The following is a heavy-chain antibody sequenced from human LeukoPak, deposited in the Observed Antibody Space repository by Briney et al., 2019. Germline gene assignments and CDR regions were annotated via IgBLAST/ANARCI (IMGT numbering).Heavy chain of an antibody. CDR1: GGSIGSGGYY. D-gene: IGHD1-14*01. CDR3: ARQNPKYYYYGMDV. J-gene: IGHJ6*02. Sequence: SETLSLTCTVSGGSIGSGGYYWSWIRQHPGKGLEWIGYIYYSGSTYYNPSLKSRVTISVDTSKNRFSLKLSSVTAADTAVYYCARQNPKYYYYGMDVWGQGTTVTVSS. CDR2: IYYSGST. V-gene: IGHV4-31*03.